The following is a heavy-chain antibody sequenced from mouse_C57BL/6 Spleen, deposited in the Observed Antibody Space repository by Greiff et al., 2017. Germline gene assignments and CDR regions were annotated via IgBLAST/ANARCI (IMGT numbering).Heavy chain of an antibody. J-gene: IGHJ4*01. CDR2: ISSGGSYT. V-gene: IGHV5-6*01. Sequence: EVNVVESGGDLVKPGGSLKLSCAASGFTFSSYGMSWVRQTPDKRLEWVATISSGGSYTYYPDSVKGRFTISRDNAKNTLYLQMSSLKAEETAMYYCARTSTEAMDYWGQGTSVTVSS. CDR3: ARTSTEAMDY. D-gene: IGHD4-1*02. CDR1: GFTFSSYG.